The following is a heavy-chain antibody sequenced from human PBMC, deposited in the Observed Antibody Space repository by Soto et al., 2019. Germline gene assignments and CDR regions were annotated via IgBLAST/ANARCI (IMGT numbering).Heavy chain of an antibody. D-gene: IGHD3-9*01. CDR2: IDSDGSRT. V-gene: IGHV3-74*01. J-gene: IGHJ4*02. CDR3: TRDPDYDILTGYSTLDY. Sequence: GGSLRLSCASSGFTFSSYWMHLVRQAPGKGLVWVSRIDSDGSRTTYADSVKGRFTISRDNAKNMLYLQMNSLRAEDTAVYYCTRDPDYDILTGYSTLDYWGQGTLVTVSS. CDR1: GFTFSSYW.